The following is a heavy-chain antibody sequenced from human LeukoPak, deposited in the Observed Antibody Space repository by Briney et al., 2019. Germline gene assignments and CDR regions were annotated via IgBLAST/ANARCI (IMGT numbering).Heavy chain of an antibody. D-gene: IGHD3-22*01. V-gene: IGHV4-39*07. CDR2: IYYSGST. Sequence: GPLRLSCAASGFTVSSNYMSWVRQAPGKGLEWIGSIYYSGSTYYNPSLKSRVTISVDTSKNQFSLKLSSVTAADTAVYYCASYSSGYYGYFDYWGQGTLVTVSS. J-gene: IGHJ4*02. CDR3: ASYSSGYYGYFDY. CDR1: GFTVSSNY.